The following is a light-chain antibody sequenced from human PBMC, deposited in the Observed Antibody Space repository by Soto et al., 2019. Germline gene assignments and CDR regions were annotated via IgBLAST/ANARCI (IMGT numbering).Light chain of an antibody. CDR2: RNN. V-gene: IGLV1-47*01. J-gene: IGLJ1*01. CDR3: ASWDGNLSGHV. CDR1: SSNIGSNY. Sequence: QSVLTQPPSASGTPGQRVTISCSGSSSNIGSNYVYWYQHLPGTAPKLLIYRNNQRPSGVPHRISGSKSGTSAPLAISGLRSEDEADYYCASWDGNLSGHVFGTGTKLTVL.